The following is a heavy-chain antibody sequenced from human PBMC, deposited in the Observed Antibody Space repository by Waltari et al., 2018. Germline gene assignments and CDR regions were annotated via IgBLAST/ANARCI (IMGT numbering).Heavy chain of an antibody. J-gene: IGHJ6*02. V-gene: IGHV3-74*03. D-gene: IGHD3-16*01. CDR2: INSDGSRP. CDR3: ARDLREGYGRSYGMDV. Sequence: VQLQQWGAGLLKPSETLSLTCAVYGGSFSGYYWSWIRQPPGKGLVWVSRINSDGSRPKYADSVEGRFTISRDNAKNTLYLQMNSLRVEDTAVYYCARDLREGYGRSYGMDVWGQGTTVTVSS. CDR1: GGSFSGYY.